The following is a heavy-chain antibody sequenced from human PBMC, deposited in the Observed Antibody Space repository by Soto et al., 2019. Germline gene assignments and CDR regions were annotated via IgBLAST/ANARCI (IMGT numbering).Heavy chain of an antibody. CDR3: ARVSAASRGCDY. D-gene: IGHD6-13*01. CDR1: GGSISSYY. V-gene: IGHV4-59*01. J-gene: IGHJ4*02. CDR2: IYYSGST. Sequence: PSETLSLTCTVSGGSISSYYWSWIRQPPGKGLEWIGYIYYSGSTNYNPSLKSRVTISVDTSKNQFSLKLSSVTAADTAVYYCARVSAASRGCDYWGQGTLVTVSS.